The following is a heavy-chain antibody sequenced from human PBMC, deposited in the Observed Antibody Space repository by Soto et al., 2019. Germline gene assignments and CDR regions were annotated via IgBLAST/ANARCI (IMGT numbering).Heavy chain of an antibody. J-gene: IGHJ4*02. Sequence: EVQLVESGGGLVQPGGSLRLFCAASGFPFSNSWMSWVRQAPGKGLVWVSRINGDGSSTNYADSVKGRFTISRDNAMKTLHLQMNSLRVEDTAAYYCVRDFRWGQGTLVTVSS. CDR1: GFPFSNSW. CDR3: VRDFR. V-gene: IGHV3-74*01. CDR2: INGDGSST.